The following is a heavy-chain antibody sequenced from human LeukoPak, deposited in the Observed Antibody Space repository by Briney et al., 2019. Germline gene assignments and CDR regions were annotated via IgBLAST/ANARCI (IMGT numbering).Heavy chain of an antibody. CDR1: GYTFTSYY. D-gene: IGHD3-22*01. CDR2: INPSGGST. J-gene: IGHJ5*02. Sequence: ASVKVSCTASGYTFTSYYMHWVRQAPGQELEWMGIINPSGGSTSYAQKFQGRVTMTRDTSTSTVYMELSSLRSEDTAVYYCASLFSSGPLGGPWGQGTLVTVSS. V-gene: IGHV1-46*01. CDR3: ASLFSSGPLGGP.